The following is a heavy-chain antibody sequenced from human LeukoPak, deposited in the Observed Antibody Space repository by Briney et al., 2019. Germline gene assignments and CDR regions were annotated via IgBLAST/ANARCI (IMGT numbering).Heavy chain of an antibody. CDR2: IYYSGST. CDR3: ARLTRVGAPGGFYYYYYMDV. Sequence: SETLSLTCTVSGGSISSYYWSWIRQPPGKGLEWIGYIYYSGSTNYNPSLKSRVTISVDTSKNQFSLKLRSVTAADTAVYYCARLTRVGAPGGFYYYYYMDVWGKGTTVTISS. V-gene: IGHV4-59*01. J-gene: IGHJ6*03. D-gene: IGHD1-26*01. CDR1: GGSISSYY.